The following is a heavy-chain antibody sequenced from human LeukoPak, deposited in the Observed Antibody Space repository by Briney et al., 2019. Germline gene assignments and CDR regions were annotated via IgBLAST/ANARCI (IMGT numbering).Heavy chain of an antibody. Sequence: GGSLRLSCAASGFTFSSYGMHWVRQGPGKGLVRVSRINTDGSSTSNADSVRGRFTISRDNAKNTLYLQMNSLRAEDTAVYYCARDYLCAFDIWGQGTMVTVSS. D-gene: IGHD5-12*01. J-gene: IGHJ3*02. CDR1: GFTFSSYG. CDR3: ARDYLCAFDI. V-gene: IGHV3-74*01. CDR2: INTDGSST.